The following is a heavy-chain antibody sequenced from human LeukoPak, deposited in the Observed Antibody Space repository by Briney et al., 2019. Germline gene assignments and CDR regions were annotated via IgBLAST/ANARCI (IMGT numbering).Heavy chain of an antibody. CDR1: GFTFSNAW. V-gene: IGHV3-15*01. CDR2: IKSKSDGGTT. Sequence: PGGSLRLSCAASGFTFSNAWMSWVRHAPGKGLEWVGRIKSKSDGGTTDYAAPVKGRFTISRDDSKNTLYLQMNSLKTEDTAVYYCARDRGSSGWYIDYWRQGTLVTVSS. D-gene: IGHD6-19*01. CDR3: ARDRGSSGWYIDY. J-gene: IGHJ4*02.